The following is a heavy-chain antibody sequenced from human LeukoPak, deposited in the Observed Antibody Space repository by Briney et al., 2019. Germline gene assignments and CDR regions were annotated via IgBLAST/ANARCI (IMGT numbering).Heavy chain of an antibody. CDR2: ISASGSA. J-gene: IGHJ4*02. Sequence: PSETLSLTCTVSGGSIESYYWSWIRQPAGKGLEWIGRISASGSANYNPSLRSRVTMSVDTSRNQVSLKVNSVTAADTAMYYCARGTAGGYGDVGDHWGQGTLVTVSS. V-gene: IGHV4-4*07. D-gene: IGHD6-13*01. CDR1: GGSIESYY. CDR3: ARGTAGGYGDVGDH.